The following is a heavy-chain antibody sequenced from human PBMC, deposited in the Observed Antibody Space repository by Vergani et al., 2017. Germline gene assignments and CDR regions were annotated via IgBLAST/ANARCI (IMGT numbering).Heavy chain of an antibody. J-gene: IGHJ2*01. D-gene: IGHD6-13*01. CDR3: VKDIAASGNYWYFDL. V-gene: IGHV3-9*01. CDR1: GFTFDDYA. CDR2: INWNSDSI. Sequence: EVQLVESGGGLVKPGRSLRLSCAASGFTFDDYAMHWVRQAPGKGLEWVSGINWNSDSIAYADSVKGRFTISRDNAKNSLYLQMNSLRAEDTALDYCVKDIAASGNYWYFDLWGRGTLVTVSS.